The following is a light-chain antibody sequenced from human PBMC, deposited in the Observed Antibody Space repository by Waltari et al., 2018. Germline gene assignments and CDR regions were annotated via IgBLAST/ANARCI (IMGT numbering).Light chain of an antibody. CDR2: DAS. J-gene: IGKJ1*01. CDR3: QKYESLPAT. CDR1: QSVRKY. V-gene: IGKV3-20*01. Sequence: EIVLTQSPGTLSLAPGERATLSCRASQSVRKYLAWYQQRPGQAPRLLIYDASTRATDIPDRFSGSGFETDFSLTISRLEPEDFAVYYCQKYESLPATFGQGTKVEI.